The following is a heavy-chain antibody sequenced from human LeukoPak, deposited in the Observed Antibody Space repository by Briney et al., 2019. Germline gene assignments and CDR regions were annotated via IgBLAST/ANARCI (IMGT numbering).Heavy chain of an antibody. J-gene: IGHJ3*02. CDR3: ARVGVVVPAAPKDAFDI. V-gene: IGHV3-33*01. CDR2: IWSDGSNK. CDR1: GFTFSSYV. D-gene: IGHD2-2*01. Sequence: GGSLRLSCAASGFTFSSYVMHWVRQAPGKGLEWVAVIWSDGSNKYYADSVKGRFTISRDNSENTLYLQMNSLRAEDTAVYYCARVGVVVPAAPKDAFDIWGQGTMVPVSS.